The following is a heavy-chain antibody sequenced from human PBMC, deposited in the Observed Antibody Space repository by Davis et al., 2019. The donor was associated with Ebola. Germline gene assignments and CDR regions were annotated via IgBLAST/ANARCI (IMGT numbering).Heavy chain of an antibody. V-gene: IGHV4-59*01. Sequence: MPSETLSPTCTLPGGSISSYYWSWIRQLPGKGLEWIGYLFYSGNTNYNPSLKSRVTISVDTSKNQFSLKLSSVTAADTAVYYCARGLVVVAATYFDYWGQGTLVTVSS. D-gene: IGHD2-15*01. J-gene: IGHJ4*02. CDR2: LFYSGNT. CDR1: GGSISSYY. CDR3: ARGLVVVAATYFDY.